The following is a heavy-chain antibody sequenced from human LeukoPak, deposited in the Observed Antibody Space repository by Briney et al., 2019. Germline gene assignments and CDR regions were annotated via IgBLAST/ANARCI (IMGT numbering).Heavy chain of an antibody. CDR1: GGSISSYY. CDR2: IYYSGST. D-gene: IGHD1-26*01. Sequence: PSETLSLTCTVSGGSISSYYWSWIRQPPGEGLGWIGYIYYSGSTSYSPSLKSRVTISVDTSKNQFSLKLSSVTAADTAVYYCARRSGTYHAFDIWGQGTMVTVSS. J-gene: IGHJ3*02. CDR3: ARRSGTYHAFDI. V-gene: IGHV4-59*08.